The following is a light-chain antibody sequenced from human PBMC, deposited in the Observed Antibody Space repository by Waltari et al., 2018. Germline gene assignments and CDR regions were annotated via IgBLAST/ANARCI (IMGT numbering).Light chain of an antibody. CDR1: RSDCGGWPY. Sequence: QSALTQPRSVSGSPGQAVTISCTGTRSDCGGWPYVSWYRQYPGQAPQALIYDVTKRPSGVPDRFSGAKSGNTASLTISGLQVEDEADYFCSSYAGSHVVFGGGTKLTVL. CDR2: DVT. V-gene: IGLV2-11*01. J-gene: IGLJ3*02. CDR3: SSYAGSHVV.